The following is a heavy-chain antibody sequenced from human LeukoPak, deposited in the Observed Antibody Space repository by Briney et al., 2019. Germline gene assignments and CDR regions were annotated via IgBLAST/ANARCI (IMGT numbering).Heavy chain of an antibody. J-gene: IGHJ3*02. CDR3: ARVRPGQWLLRDAFDI. V-gene: IGHV3-11*04. CDR1: GFTFSDYY. D-gene: IGHD5-12*01. Sequence: KPGGSLRLSCAASGFTFSDYYMSWIRQAPGKGLEWVSYISSSGSTIYYADSVKGRFTISRDNAKNSLYLQVNSLTAEDTAVYYCARVRPGQWLLRDAFDIWDQGTMVTVSS. CDR2: ISSSGSTI.